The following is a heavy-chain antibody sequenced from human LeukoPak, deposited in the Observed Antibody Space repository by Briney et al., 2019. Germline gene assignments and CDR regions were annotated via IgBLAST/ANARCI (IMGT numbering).Heavy chain of an antibody. CDR3: ARSHGFNYYDSSGYMTFYFDY. D-gene: IGHD3-22*01. CDR1: GGTFSSYA. Sequence: ASVEVSCKATGGTFSSYAISWVRQAPAPGLEWMGSIIPIFGTANYAQKFQGRVTITTDKSTSTAYMELSSLRSEDTAVYYCARSHGFNYYDSSGYMTFYFDYWGQGTLVTVSS. V-gene: IGHV1-69*05. CDR2: IIPIFGTA. J-gene: IGHJ4*02.